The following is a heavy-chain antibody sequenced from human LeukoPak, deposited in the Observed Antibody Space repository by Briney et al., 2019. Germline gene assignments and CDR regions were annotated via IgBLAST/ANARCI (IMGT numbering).Heavy chain of an antibody. CDR1: GFTFSSYS. V-gene: IGHV3-30*03. CDR2: ISYDGSNK. D-gene: IGHD2-2*02. J-gene: IGHJ6*02. Sequence: GGSLRLSCAASGFTFSSYSMNWVRQAPGKGLEWVAVISYDGSNKYYADSVKGRFTISRDNSKNTLYLQMNSLRAEDTAVYYCARDQVVVVPAAIGGAYYYYYGMDVWGQGTTVTVSS. CDR3: ARDQVVVVPAAIGGAYYYYYGMDV.